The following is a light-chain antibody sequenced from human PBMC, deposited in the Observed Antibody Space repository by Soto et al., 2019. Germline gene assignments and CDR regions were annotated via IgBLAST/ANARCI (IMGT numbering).Light chain of an antibody. Sequence: EIVLTQSPGTLSLSPGARATLSCRASESVSSSYLAWYQQKLGQAPRLLIYGASSRATGIPDRFSGSGSGADFTLTIRRLEPEDFAVYSCQQYGSSPRTFGQGTKLEIK. CDR3: QQYGSSPRT. CDR2: GAS. CDR1: ESVSSSY. V-gene: IGKV3-20*01. J-gene: IGKJ2*01.